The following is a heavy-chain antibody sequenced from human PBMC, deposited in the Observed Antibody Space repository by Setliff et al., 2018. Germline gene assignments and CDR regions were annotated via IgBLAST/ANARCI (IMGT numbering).Heavy chain of an antibody. CDR3: ARLGGQLGQTRSNYYYYYYMDV. D-gene: IGHD6-6*01. V-gene: IGHV3-7*01. CDR1: GFTFSSYG. CDR2: IKQDGSEK. J-gene: IGHJ6*03. Sequence: LRLSCAASGFTFSSYGMHRVRQAPGKGLEWVANIKQDGSEKYYVDSVKGRFTISRDNAKNSLYLQMNSLRAEDTAVFYCARLGGQLGQTRSNYYYYYYMDVWGKGTTVTVSS.